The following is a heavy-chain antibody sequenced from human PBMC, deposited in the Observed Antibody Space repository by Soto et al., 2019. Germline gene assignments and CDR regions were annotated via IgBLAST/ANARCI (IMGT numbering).Heavy chain of an antibody. CDR1: GGSISGSSW. CDR2: IYHDGRT. Sequence: QVQLQESGPGLVKPWGTLSLTCAVSGGSISGSSWWSWIRQSPGRGLEWIGEIYHDGRTNYNPSLKSRVSISVDTSKNQFSLEIYSVPASDTAIYYCARDPGRAVALDWGEGTLVTVSS. CDR3: ARDPGRAVALD. J-gene: IGHJ4*02. V-gene: IGHV4-4*02. D-gene: IGHD6-19*01.